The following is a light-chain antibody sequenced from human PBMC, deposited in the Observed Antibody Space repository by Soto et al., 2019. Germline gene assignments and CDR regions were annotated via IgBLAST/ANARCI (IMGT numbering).Light chain of an antibody. CDR1: QCITNY. Sequence: DIQMTQSPSSLSASVGDRVTITCRASQCITNYLNWYQQKPGKAPKLLIYAASNLQSGVPSRFSGSGSGTDFTLTISSLQPEDFASYYCQQTYSTPVTFGGGTKVEIK. CDR2: AAS. CDR3: QQTYSTPVT. V-gene: IGKV1-39*01. J-gene: IGKJ4*01.